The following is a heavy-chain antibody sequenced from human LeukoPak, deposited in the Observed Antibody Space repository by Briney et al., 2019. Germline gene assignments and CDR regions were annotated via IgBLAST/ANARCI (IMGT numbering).Heavy chain of an antibody. CDR1: GFTFSSYA. CDR2: ISGSGGST. CDR3: ARFAYYYDSSGLDGKEDY. V-gene: IGHV3-23*01. D-gene: IGHD3-22*01. Sequence: AGGSLRLSCAASGFTFSSYAMSWVRQAPGKGLEWVSAISGSGGSTYYADSVKGRFTISRDNSKNTLYLQMNSLRAEDTALYYCARFAYYYDSSGLDGKEDYWGQGTLVTVSS. J-gene: IGHJ4*02.